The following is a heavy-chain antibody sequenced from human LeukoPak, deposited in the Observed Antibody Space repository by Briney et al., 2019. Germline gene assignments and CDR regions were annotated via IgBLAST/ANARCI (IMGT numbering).Heavy chain of an antibody. CDR1: GYTFTSYA. J-gene: IGHJ2*01. V-gene: IGHV7-4-1*02. CDR2: INTNTGNP. Sequence: ASVKVSCKASGYTFTSYAMNWVRQAPGQGLEWMGWINTNTGNPTYAQGFTGRFVFSLDTSVSTAYLQISSLKAEDTAVYYCARGGLDGGNPCWYFDLWGRGTLVTVSS. D-gene: IGHD4-23*01. CDR3: ARGGLDGGNPCWYFDL.